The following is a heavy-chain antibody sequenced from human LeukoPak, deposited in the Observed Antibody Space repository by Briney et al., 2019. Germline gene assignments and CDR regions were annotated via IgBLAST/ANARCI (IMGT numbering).Heavy chain of an antibody. V-gene: IGHV3-7*01. D-gene: IGHD6-19*01. CDR3: ARDYSSGWYGFDY. CDR2: IKQDGSEK. Sequence: GGSLRLSCAASGFTFNSYWMTWVRQAPGKGLEWVANIKQDGSEKYYEDSVKGRFTISRDNAKNSLYLQMSSLRAEDTAVYYCARDYSSGWYGFDYWGQGTLVTVSS. CDR1: GFTFNSYW. J-gene: IGHJ4*02.